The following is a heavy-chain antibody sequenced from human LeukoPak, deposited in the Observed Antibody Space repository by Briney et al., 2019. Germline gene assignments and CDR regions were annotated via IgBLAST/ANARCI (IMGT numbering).Heavy chain of an antibody. J-gene: IGHJ4*02. D-gene: IGHD2-21*01. CDR2: ITYDGSNE. Sequence: GGSLRLSCAASGFTFSSYGMHWVRQAPGKGLEWVAVITYDGSNEYYVDSVKGRFTISRDNSKNTLYLQMNGLRAEDTAVYYCARDRLGRGVNDYWGQGTLVTVSS. CDR3: ARDRLGRGVNDY. V-gene: IGHV3-30*03. CDR1: GFTFSSYG.